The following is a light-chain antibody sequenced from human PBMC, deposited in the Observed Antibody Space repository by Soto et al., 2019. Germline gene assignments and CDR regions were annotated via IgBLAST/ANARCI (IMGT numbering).Light chain of an antibody. CDR2: GAS. CDR1: QGISSSY. CDR3: YQYGISSRT. J-gene: IGKJ1*01. V-gene: IGKV3-20*01. Sequence: EIVLTQSPGTLSLSPGKRATLSCRASQGISSSYLAWYQQRPGQAPRLLIYGASSRATGLPDRFSGSGSGTEFTVTTISLEPDVLAVYYCYQYGISSRTFGKGNKV.